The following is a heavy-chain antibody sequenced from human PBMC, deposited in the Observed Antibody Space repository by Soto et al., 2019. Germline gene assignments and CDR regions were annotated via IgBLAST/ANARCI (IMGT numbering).Heavy chain of an antibody. J-gene: IGHJ4*02. CDR2: ISAYNGNT. Sequence: QVQLVQSGAEVKKPGASVKVSCKASGYTFTSYGIIWVRQAPGQGLEWMGWISAYNGNTNYAQKLQGRVTMTTDTSTSTAYMELRSLRSDDTAVYYCASTENYGSGSSYFFDYWGQGTLVTVSS. V-gene: IGHV1-18*01. D-gene: IGHD3-10*01. CDR1: GYTFTSYG. CDR3: ASTENYGSGSSYFFDY.